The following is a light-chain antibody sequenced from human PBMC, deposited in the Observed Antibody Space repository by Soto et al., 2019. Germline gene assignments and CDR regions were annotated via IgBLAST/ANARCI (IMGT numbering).Light chain of an antibody. CDR1: QSLLHSNGCNY. CDR3: MQALQTPRT. Sequence: DIVMTQSPLSLPVTPGEPASISCRSSQSLLHSNGCNYLDWYLQKPGQSPQLLIYLGSNRASGVPDRFSGSGSGTDLTLKIIRVEAEDVAVYYCMQALQTPRTFGQGTKVQIK. J-gene: IGKJ1*01. CDR2: LGS. V-gene: IGKV2-28*01.